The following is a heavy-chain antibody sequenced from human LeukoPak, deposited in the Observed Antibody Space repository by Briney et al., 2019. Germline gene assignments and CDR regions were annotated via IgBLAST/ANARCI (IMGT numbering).Heavy chain of an antibody. Sequence: GGSLRLSCAASGFTFSRYWMSWVRQAPGKGLEWVANIKEDGSEKHYVDSVKGRFTISRDNSKNTLYLQMNSLRAEDTDVYYCARAGTNGVCYDYWGQGTLVTVSS. CDR3: ARAGTNGVCYDY. CDR2: IKEDGSEK. J-gene: IGHJ4*02. D-gene: IGHD2-8*01. V-gene: IGHV3-7*01. CDR1: GFTFSRYW.